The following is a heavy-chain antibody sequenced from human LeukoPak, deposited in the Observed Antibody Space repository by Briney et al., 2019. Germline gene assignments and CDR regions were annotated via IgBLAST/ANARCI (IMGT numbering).Heavy chain of an antibody. Sequence: GGSLRLSCSASGFTFSSYEMNWVRQAPGKGLEWISFISSSGATIHYADSVKGRFTISRDNAKNSLYLQMNSLRAEDTAVYYCASSLLTVTTDYWGQGTLVTVSS. J-gene: IGHJ4*02. CDR2: ISSSGATI. D-gene: IGHD4-11*01. CDR3: ASSLLTVTTDY. CDR1: GFTFSSYE. V-gene: IGHV3-48*03.